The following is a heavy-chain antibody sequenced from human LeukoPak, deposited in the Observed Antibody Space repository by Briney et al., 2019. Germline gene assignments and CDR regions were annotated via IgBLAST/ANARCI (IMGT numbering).Heavy chain of an antibody. CDR2: ISAYNGNT. CDR3: AREDTKVRGVIHRTYYFDY. Sequence: GASVKVSCKASGYTFTSYGISWVRQAPGQGLEWMGWISAYNGNTNYAQKLQGRVTMTTDTSTSTACMELRSLRSDDTAVYYCAREDTKVRGVIHRTYYFDYWGQGTLVTVSS. CDR1: GYTFTSYG. D-gene: IGHD3-10*01. J-gene: IGHJ4*02. V-gene: IGHV1-18*01.